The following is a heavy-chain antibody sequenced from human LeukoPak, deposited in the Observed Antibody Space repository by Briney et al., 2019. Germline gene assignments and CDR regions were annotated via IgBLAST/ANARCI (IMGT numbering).Heavy chain of an antibody. J-gene: IGHJ4*02. CDR2: ISSSSSYI. Sequence: GGSLRLSCAASGFTISSYSMNWVRQAPGKGLEWVSSISSSSSYIYYADSVKGRFTISRDNAKNSLYLQMNSLRAEDTAVYYCARDWAAAAAFDYWGQGTLVTVSS. CDR3: ARDWAAAAAFDY. CDR1: GFTISSYS. D-gene: IGHD6-13*01. V-gene: IGHV3-21*01.